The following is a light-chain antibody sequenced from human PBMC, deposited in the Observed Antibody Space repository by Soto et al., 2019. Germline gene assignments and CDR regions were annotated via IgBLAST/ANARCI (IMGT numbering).Light chain of an antibody. CDR1: QNIANY. CDR2: AAS. V-gene: IGKV1-39*01. CDR3: QHSYTTPIT. J-gene: IGKJ5*01. Sequence: DIQMTQSPSSLSASVGDRVTITCRASQNIANYLNWYQQKPGKAPNLLIYAASSLQSGVPSRFSGSGSGTDFTLTISSLQPEDFVTYYCQHSYTTPITFGQGTRLEMK.